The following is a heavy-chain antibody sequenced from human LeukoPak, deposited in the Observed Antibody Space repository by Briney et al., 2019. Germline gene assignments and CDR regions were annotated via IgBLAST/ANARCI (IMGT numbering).Heavy chain of an antibody. CDR2: ISSSSYI. CDR3: ARIPRIVGASPPDY. D-gene: IGHD1-26*01. CDR1: GFTFSSYS. J-gene: IGHJ4*02. V-gene: IGHV3-21*01. Sequence: PGGSLRLSCAASGFTFSSYSMNWVRQAPGKGLEWVSSISSSSYIYYADSVKGRFTISRDNAKNSLYLQMNSLRAEDTAVYYCARIPRIVGASPPDYWGQGTLVTVSS.